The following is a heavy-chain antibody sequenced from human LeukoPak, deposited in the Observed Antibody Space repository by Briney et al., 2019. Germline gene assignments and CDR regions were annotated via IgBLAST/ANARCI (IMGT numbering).Heavy chain of an antibody. D-gene: IGHD3-22*01. V-gene: IGHV4-38-2*02. CDR2: IYHSGST. CDR3: ARRKRLGHYYDSRPPLDY. J-gene: IGHJ4*02. CDR1: GYSIRSGYY. Sequence: SSETLSLTCTVSGYSIRSGYYWGWIRQPPGKGLEWIGSIYHSGSTHYNPSLKSRVTISVDTSKNQFSLKLSSVTAADTAVYYCARRKRLGHYYDSRPPLDYWGQGTLVTVSS.